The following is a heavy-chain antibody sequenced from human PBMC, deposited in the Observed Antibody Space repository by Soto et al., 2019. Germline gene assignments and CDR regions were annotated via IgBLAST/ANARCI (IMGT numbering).Heavy chain of an antibody. CDR3: ARDSGVGSCSGGSWYTSKWFDP. CDR1: GFTFSNHG. D-gene: IGHD2-15*01. Sequence: QVQLVESGGGVVQPGRSLRLSCVASGFTFSNHGMHWVRQAPGKGLEWVAVISFEGSIKYYTDSVKGRFTISRDDSKNTVYLQMNSLRAEDTAVYFCARDSGVGSCSGGSWYTSKWFDPWGQGTLVTVSS. V-gene: IGHV3-30*03. CDR2: ISFEGSIK. J-gene: IGHJ5*02.